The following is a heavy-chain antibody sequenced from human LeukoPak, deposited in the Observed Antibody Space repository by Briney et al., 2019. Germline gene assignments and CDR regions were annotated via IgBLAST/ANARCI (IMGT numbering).Heavy chain of an antibody. CDR3: ARVRGREDYGSGYMDV. V-gene: IGHV1-18*04. J-gene: IGHJ6*03. D-gene: IGHD3-10*01. CDR1: GYTFTGYY. CDR2: ISAYNGNT. Sequence: GASVKVSCKASGYTFTGYYMHWVRQAPGQGLEWMGWISAYNGNTNYAQKLQGRVTMTTDTSTSTAYMELKSLRSDDTAVYYCARVRGREDYGSGYMDVWGKGTTVTVSS.